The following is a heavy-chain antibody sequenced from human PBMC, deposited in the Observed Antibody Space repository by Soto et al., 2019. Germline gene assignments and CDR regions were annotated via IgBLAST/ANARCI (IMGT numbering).Heavy chain of an antibody. V-gene: IGHV3-23*01. CDR3: ASDIVVVVADTSDY. CDR2: ISGSGGST. J-gene: IGHJ4*02. D-gene: IGHD2-15*01. CDR1: GFTFSSYA. Sequence: GGSLRLSCAASGFTFSSYAMSWVRQAPGKGLEWVSAISGSGGSTYYADSVKGRFTISRDNSKNTLYLQMNSLRAEDTAVDYCASDIVVVVADTSDYWGQGTLVTVSS.